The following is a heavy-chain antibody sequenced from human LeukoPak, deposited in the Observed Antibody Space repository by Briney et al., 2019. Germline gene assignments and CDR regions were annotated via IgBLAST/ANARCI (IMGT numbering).Heavy chain of an antibody. CDR2: ISSSSSYI. CDR1: GFTFSSYS. V-gene: IGHV3-21*01. Sequence: GGSLRLSCAASGFTFSSYSMNWVRQAPGKGLEWVSSISSSSSYIYYADSVKGRFTISRDNAKNSLYLQMNSLRAEDTAVYYCAASYDSRGGWAFDIWGQGTMVTVSS. J-gene: IGHJ3*02. CDR3: AASYDSRGGWAFDI. D-gene: IGHD3-22*01.